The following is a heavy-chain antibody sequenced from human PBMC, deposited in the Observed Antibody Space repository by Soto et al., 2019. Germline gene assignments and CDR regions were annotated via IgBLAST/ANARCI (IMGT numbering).Heavy chain of an antibody. CDR2: ISYDGSNK. J-gene: IGHJ4*02. CDR3: ARDNHHLRYFDWPSDY. Sequence: HWVRQAPGKGLEWVAVISYDGSNKYYADSVKGRFTISRDNSKNTLYLQMNSLRAEDTAVYYCARDNHHLRYFDWPSDYWGQGTLVTVSS. D-gene: IGHD3-9*01. V-gene: IGHV3-30-3*01.